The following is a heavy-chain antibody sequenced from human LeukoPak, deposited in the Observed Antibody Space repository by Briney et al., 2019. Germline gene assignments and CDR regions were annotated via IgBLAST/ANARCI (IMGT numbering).Heavy chain of an antibody. J-gene: IGHJ4*02. CDR1: GFTFSSYW. Sequence: PGXXLXLSCAASGFTFSSYWMSWVRQAPGKGLEWVANIKQDGSEKYYVDSVKGRFTISRDNAKNSLYLQMNSLRAEDTAVYYCARDIVVVVAATYYFDYWGQGTLVTVSS. V-gene: IGHV3-7*01. CDR2: IKQDGSEK. D-gene: IGHD2-15*01. CDR3: ARDIVVVVAATYYFDY.